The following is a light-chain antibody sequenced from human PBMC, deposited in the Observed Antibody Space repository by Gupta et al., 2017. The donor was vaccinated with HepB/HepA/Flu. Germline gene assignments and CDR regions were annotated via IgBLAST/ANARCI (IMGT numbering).Light chain of an antibody. CDR2: KDS. V-gene: IGLV3-25*03. Sequence: YELTQPPSVSVSPGQTARITCSGDALPKQYAYWYQQKPGQAPVLVIYKDSERPSGIPERFSGSSSGTTVTLTISGVQAEDEADYYCQSADSSVVFGGGTKLTVL. J-gene: IGLJ2*01. CDR3: QSADSSVV. CDR1: ALPKQY.